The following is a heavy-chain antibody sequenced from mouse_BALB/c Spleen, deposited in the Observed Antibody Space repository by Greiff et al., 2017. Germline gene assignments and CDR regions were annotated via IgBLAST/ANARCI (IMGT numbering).Heavy chain of an antibody. CDR3: ARSYGELGPPFAY. CDR1: GFSLTSYG. CDR2: IWAGGST. D-gene: IGHD3-1*01. Sequence: QVQLKESGPGLVAPSQSLSITCTVSGFSLTSYGVHWVRQPPGKGLEWLGVIWAGGSTNYNSALMSRLSISKDNSKSQVFLKMNSLQTDDTAMYYCARSYGELGPPFAYWGQGTLVTVSA. J-gene: IGHJ3*01. V-gene: IGHV2-9*02.